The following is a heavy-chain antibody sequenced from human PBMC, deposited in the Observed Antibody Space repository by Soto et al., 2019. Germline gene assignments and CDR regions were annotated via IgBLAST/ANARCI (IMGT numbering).Heavy chain of an antibody. J-gene: IGHJ4*02. CDR2: ISYDGRDK. Sequence: PGGSLRLSCAASGFSFSNYAMHWVRQAPGKGLEWVAVISYDGRDKYYEDSVKGRYTISRDKSKNTLFLQMNSLRAEDTAVYCCARYCRSTSCYDYWGQGTLVTVSS. V-gene: IGHV3-30*03. CDR1: GFSFSNYA. CDR3: ARYCRSTSCYDY. D-gene: IGHD2-2*01.